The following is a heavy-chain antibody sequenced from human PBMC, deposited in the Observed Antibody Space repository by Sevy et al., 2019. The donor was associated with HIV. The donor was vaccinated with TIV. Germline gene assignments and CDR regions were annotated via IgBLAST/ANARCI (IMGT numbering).Heavy chain of an antibody. CDR1: GFTFSSYA. CDR3: ARDRKVLLVVYAIPFDAFDI. V-gene: IGHV3-30*02. J-gene: IGHJ3*02. D-gene: IGHD2-8*02. CDR2: IRYDGSNK. Sequence: GGSLRLSCAASGFTFSSYAMHWVRQAPGKGLEWVAFIRYDGSNKYYAHSVKGRFTISRDNSKNTLYLQMNSLRPEDTAVYYCARDRKVLLVVYAIPFDAFDIWGQGTMVTVSS.